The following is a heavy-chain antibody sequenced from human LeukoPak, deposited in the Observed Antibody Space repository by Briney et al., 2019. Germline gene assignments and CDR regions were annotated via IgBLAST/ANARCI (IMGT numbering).Heavy chain of an antibody. V-gene: IGHV1-69*13. CDR2: IIPIFGTA. J-gene: IGHJ4*02. CDR1: GGTFVSYA. Sequence: SVKVSCKASGGTFVSYAISWVRQAPGQGLEWMGGIIPIFGTANYAQKFQGRVTITADESTSTAYMELSSLRSEDTAVYYCARDHDVYYDSSGGKFDYWGQGTLVTASS. CDR3: ARDHDVYYDSSGGKFDY. D-gene: IGHD3-22*01.